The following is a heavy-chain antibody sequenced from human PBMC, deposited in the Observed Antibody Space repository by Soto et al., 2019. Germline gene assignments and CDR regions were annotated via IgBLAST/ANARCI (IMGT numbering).Heavy chain of an antibody. D-gene: IGHD2-21*02. CDR1: GGSISNSSYY. J-gene: IGHJ5*02. CDR3: ARHVVTTKTGRFDP. CDR2: IYYSGST. V-gene: IGHV4-39*01. Sequence: SETMSLTYTVSGGSISNSSYYWSWIRQPPGKGLEWIGSIYYSGSTYYNPSLKSRVTISVDTSKNQFSLKLSSVTAADTAVYYCARHVVTTKTGRFDPWGQGTLVTVSS.